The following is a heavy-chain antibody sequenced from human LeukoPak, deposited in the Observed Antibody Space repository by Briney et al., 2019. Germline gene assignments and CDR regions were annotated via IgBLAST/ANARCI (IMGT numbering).Heavy chain of an antibody. Sequence: SETLSLTCTVSGGSITSYYWSWIRQPPGKGLEWIGQIYHSGSTNYNPSLRSRVTISVDTSKNQFSLKLSSATAADTAVYYCARHGDLRAGSGYFFWSAFDMWGQGTLVTVSS. V-gene: IGHV4-59*08. CDR3: ARHGDLRAGSGYFFWSAFDM. D-gene: IGHD3-22*01. CDR1: GGSITSYY. CDR2: IYHSGST. J-gene: IGHJ3*02.